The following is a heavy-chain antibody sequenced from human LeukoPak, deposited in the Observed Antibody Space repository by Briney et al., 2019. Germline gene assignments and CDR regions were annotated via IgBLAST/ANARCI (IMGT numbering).Heavy chain of an antibody. CDR1: GGSISSGGYY. D-gene: IGHD2-15*01. CDR3: ARGYSPFYYFDY. Sequence: PSETLSLTCTVSGGSISSGGYYWSWIRQHPGKGLEWIGYIYYSGSTYYNPSLKGRVTISVDTSKNQFSLKLSSVTAADTAVYYCARGYSPFYYFDYWGQGTLVTVSS. V-gene: IGHV4-31*03. CDR2: IYYSGST. J-gene: IGHJ4*02.